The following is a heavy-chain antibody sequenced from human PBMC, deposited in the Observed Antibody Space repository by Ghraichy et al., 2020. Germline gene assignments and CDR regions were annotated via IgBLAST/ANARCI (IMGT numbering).Heavy chain of an antibody. CDR2: IYYSGST. CDR1: GGSVSSGSYY. J-gene: IGHJ4*02. D-gene: IGHD5-18*01. CDR3: ARARRDTAIVFDY. Sequence: SETLSLTCTVSGGSVSSGSYYWSWIRQPPGKGLEWIGYIYYSGSTNYNPSLKSRVTISVDTSKNQFSLKLSSVTAADTAVYYCARARRDTAIVFDYWGQGTLLTVSP. V-gene: IGHV4-61*01.